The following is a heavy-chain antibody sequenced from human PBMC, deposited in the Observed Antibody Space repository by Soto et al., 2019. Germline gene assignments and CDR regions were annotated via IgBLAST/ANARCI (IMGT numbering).Heavy chain of an antibody. CDR2: IDPIDSYT. J-gene: IGHJ3*02. Sequence: PGESLKISCQGSGYSFTSYWISWVRQMPGKGLEWVGRIDPIDSYTNYSPSFEGHVTLSADKSGRTAYLQWSSLKASDTAMYYCARQQQPLDAFEIRGQGTMVTVSS. CDR1: GYSFTSYW. D-gene: IGHD6-13*01. CDR3: ARQQQPLDAFEI. V-gene: IGHV5-10-1*01.